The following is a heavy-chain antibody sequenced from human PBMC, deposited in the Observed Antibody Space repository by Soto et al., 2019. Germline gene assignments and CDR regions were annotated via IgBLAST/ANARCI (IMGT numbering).Heavy chain of an antibody. Sequence: QVQLQESGPGLVKPSETLSLTCTVSGGSISSYYWSWIRQPPGQGLEWIGYSYYSGSTNYNPSLKSRITTSVDTSKNQFSLQLSSVTAADTAVYYCARAPRGGSSWYHEGHPNWFDPWGQGTLVTGSS. V-gene: IGHV4-59*01. CDR2: SYYSGST. D-gene: IGHD6-13*01. J-gene: IGHJ5*02. CDR3: ARAPRGGSSWYHEGHPNWFDP. CDR1: GGSISSYY.